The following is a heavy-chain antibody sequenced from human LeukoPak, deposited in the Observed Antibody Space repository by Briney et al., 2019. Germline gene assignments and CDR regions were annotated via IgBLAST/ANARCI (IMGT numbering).Heavy chain of an antibody. V-gene: IGHV5-51*01. J-gene: IGHJ5*02. CDR3: ARRPYYDSSGYSYNWFDP. Sequence: GESLKISCKGSGYSFTNYWIGWVRQMPGKGLEWMGIIYPGDSDTRYSPSFQGQVTISADKSISTAYLQWSSLKASDTAMHYCARRPYYDSSGYSYNWFDPWGQGTLVTVSS. CDR1: GYSFTNYW. CDR2: IYPGDSDT. D-gene: IGHD3-22*01.